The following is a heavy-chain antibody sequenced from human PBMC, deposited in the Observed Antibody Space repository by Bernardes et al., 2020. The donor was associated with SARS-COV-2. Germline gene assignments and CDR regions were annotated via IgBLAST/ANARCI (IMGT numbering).Heavy chain of an antibody. CDR2: FDPEDGET. J-gene: IGHJ5*02. V-gene: IGHV1-24*01. CDR3: ATVPPLVPAAINWFDP. D-gene: IGHD2-2*01. CDR1: GYTLTELS. Sequence: ASVKVSCKVSGYTLTELSMHWERQAPGKGLEWMGGFDPEDGETIYAQKFQGRVTMTEDTSTDTAYMELSSLRSEDTAVYYCATVPPLVPAAINWFDPWGQGTLVTVSS.